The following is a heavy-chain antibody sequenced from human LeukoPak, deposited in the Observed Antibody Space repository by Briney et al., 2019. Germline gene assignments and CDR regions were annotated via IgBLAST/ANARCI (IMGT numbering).Heavy chain of an antibody. CDR2: ISYDGSNK. J-gene: IGHJ4*02. V-gene: IGHV3-30-3*01. CDR1: GFTFSSYA. D-gene: IGHD5-18*01. CDR3: ATDHSSRDY. Sequence: GRSLRLSCAASGFTFSSYAMHCVRQAPGKGLEWVAVISYDGSNKYYADSVKGRFTISRDNSKNTLYLQMNSLRAEDTAVYYCATDHSSRDYWGQGTLVTVSS.